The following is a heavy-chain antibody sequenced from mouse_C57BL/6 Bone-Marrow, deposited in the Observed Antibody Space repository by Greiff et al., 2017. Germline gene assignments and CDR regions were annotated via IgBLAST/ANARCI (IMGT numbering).Heavy chain of an antibody. D-gene: IGHD3-2*02. V-gene: IGHV5-12*01. J-gene: IGHJ4*01. CDR2: ISNGGGST. CDR1: GFTFSDYY. Sequence: EVNVVESGGGLVQPGGSLKLSCAASGFTFSDYYMYWVRQTPEKRLEWVAYISNGGGSTYYPDTVKGRFTISRDNAKNTLYLQMSRLKSEDTAMYYCARRRGLDSSGYAAMDYWGQGTSVTVSS. CDR3: ARRRGLDSSGYAAMDY.